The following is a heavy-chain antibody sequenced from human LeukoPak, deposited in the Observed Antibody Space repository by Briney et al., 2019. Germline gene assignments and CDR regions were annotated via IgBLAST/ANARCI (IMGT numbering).Heavy chain of an antibody. V-gene: IGHV7-4-1*02. D-gene: IGHD2-15*01. J-gene: IGHJ4*02. CDR2: TNTNTGNP. Sequence: AASVKVSCKPSGYTFTSYGINWVRQAPGQGLEWMGWTNTNTGNPTYAQGFTGRFVFSLDTSVSTAYLQISSLKAEDTAVYYCARGRVVAATRYFDYWGQGTLVTVSS. CDR3: ARGRVVAATRYFDY. CDR1: GYTFTSYG.